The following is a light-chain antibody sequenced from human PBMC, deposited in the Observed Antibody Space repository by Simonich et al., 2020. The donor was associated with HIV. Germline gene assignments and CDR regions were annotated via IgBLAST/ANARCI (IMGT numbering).Light chain of an antibody. V-gene: IGLV2-14*03. CDR1: TSDVGDFKY. J-gene: IGLJ3*02. Sequence: QSALTQPASVSGSPGQSITISCTGTTSDVGDFKYVSWSPHHPVKAPKVLVYDVNKPPSGVSNSFSGSTSGNTASLTISGLQAEDEADYFCTSYTNDRTWVFGRGTKLTVL. CDR3: TSYTNDRTWV. CDR2: DVN.